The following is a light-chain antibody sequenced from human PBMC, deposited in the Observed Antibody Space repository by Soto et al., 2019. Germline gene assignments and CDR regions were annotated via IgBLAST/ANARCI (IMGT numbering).Light chain of an antibody. CDR3: QQALT. CDR1: QTVSRYY. CDR2: GAS. Sequence: VLTQSPASLSLSPGGRAILSCRASQTVSRYYVAWYQKKHGQPPRLLIYGASTPATGVPDRFSGSGSGADFTLTIRSLQPEDFGVYYCQQALTFGGGTTVE. J-gene: IGKJ4*01. V-gene: IGKV3D-7*01.